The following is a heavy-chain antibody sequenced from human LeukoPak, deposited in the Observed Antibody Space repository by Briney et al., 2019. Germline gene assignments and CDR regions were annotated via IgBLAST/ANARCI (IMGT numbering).Heavy chain of an antibody. D-gene: IGHD5-18*01. J-gene: IGHJ4*02. CDR2: IYPNGNT. CDR1: GFTFSSYG. CDR3: ARRGHGYGSPFDY. V-gene: IGHV3-66*04. Sequence: PGGSLRLSCAASGFTFSSYGMSWVRQAPGKGLEWVSMIYPNGNTFYTNSVKGRFTISRDNSKNTLDLQMSSLRAEDTAVYYCARRGHGYGSPFDYWGQGTLVTVSS.